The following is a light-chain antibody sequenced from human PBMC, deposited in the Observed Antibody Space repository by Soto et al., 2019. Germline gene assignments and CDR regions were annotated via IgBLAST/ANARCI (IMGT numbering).Light chain of an antibody. Sequence: EVVLTQSPGTLSLSPGERATLSCRASQSVRSSYVAWYQQKPGQAPRLLIYGASSRATGIPDRFSGSGSGTDFTLTTSRLEPEDFAVYYCQQYGSSTFTFGPGTTVDIK. CDR1: QSVRSSY. J-gene: IGKJ3*01. CDR3: QQYGSSTFT. CDR2: GAS. V-gene: IGKV3-20*01.